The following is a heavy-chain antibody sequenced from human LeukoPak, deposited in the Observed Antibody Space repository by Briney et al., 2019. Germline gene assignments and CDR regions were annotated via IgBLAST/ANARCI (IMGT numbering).Heavy chain of an antibody. J-gene: IGHJ6*03. CDR2: IYTSGST. Sequence: SETLSLTCTVSGGSISSGSYYWSWIRQPAGKVLEWIGRIYTSGSTNYNPSLKSRVTISVDTSKNQFSLKLSSVTAADTAVYYCARVGCSSTSCYGWFYYMDVWGKGTTVTVSS. CDR3: ARVGCSSTSCYGWFYYMDV. CDR1: GGSISSGSYY. V-gene: IGHV4-61*02. D-gene: IGHD2-2*01.